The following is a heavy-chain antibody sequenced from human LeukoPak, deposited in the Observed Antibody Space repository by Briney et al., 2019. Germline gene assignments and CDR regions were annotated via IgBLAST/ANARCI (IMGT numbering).Heavy chain of an antibody. CDR1: GYTFTGYY. Sequence: ASVKVSCKASGYTFTGYYMHWVRQAPGQGLEWMGWINPNNSGTNYAQKFQGRVTMTRDTSISTASMELSRLRSDDTAVYYCARDLYCTNGVCYLIGYHAYFDYWGQGTLVTVSS. D-gene: IGHD2-8*01. J-gene: IGHJ4*02. CDR2: INPNNSGT. CDR3: ARDLYCTNGVCYLIGYHAYFDY. V-gene: IGHV1-2*02.